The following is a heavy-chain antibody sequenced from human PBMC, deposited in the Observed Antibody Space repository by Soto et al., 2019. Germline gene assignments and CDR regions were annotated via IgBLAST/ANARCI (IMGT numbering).Heavy chain of an antibody. CDR1: GGSISSGDYY. J-gene: IGHJ3*02. CDR3: ARAAMIVVVNAFDI. V-gene: IGHV4-30-4*01. D-gene: IGHD3-22*01. CDR2: IYYSGST. Sequence: SETLSLTCTVSGGSISSGDYYWSWIRQPPGKGLEWIGYIYYSGSTYYNPSLKSRVTISVDTSKNQFSLKLSSVTAADTAVYYCARAAMIVVVNAFDIWGQGIMVTVSS.